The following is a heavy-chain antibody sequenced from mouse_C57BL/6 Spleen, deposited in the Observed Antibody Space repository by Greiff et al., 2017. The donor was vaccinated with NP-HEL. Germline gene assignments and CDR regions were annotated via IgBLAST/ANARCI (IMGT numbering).Heavy chain of an antibody. D-gene: IGHD3-2*02. CDR2: IYPGSGNT. J-gene: IGHJ2*01. CDR1: GYTFTDYY. Sequence: QVQLQQSGAELVRPGASVKLSCKASGYTFTDYYINWVKQRPGQGLEWIARIYPGSGNTYYNEKFKGKATLTAEKSSSTAYMQLSSLTSEDSAVYFCARGDSSGYVDDWGQGTTLTVSS. CDR3: ARGDSSGYVDD. V-gene: IGHV1-76*01.